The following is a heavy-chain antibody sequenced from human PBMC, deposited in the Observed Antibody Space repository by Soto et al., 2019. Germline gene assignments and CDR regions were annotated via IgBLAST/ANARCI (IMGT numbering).Heavy chain of an antibody. CDR1: GYTFTSYA. Sequence: QVQLVQSGAEVKKPGASVKVSCKASGYTFTSYAMHWVRQAPGQRLEWMGWINAGNGNTKYSQKFQGRVTITRDTSARTAYMELRSLRSEDTAVYYCASEVPFYYGSGSVDDWGQGTLVTVSS. CDR3: ASEVPFYYGSGSVDD. CDR2: INAGNGNT. J-gene: IGHJ4*02. V-gene: IGHV1-3*01. D-gene: IGHD3-10*01.